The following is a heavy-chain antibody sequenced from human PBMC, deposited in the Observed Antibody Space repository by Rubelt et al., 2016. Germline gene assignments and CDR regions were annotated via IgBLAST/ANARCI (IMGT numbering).Heavy chain of an antibody. V-gene: IGHV3-23*04. D-gene: IGHD2-21*02. J-gene: IGHJ3*02. Sequence: GQLVESGGGLVQPGGSLRLSCAASGFTFSSNSMNWVRQAPGKGLEWVSGIFGSASRTFYADSVKGRFTIFRDNSGNMVYLQMNSLRAEDTAIYYCAKRGYTASDAFDMWGQGTMVTVSS. CDR1: GFTFSSNS. CDR3: AKRGYTASDAFDM. CDR2: IFGSASRT.